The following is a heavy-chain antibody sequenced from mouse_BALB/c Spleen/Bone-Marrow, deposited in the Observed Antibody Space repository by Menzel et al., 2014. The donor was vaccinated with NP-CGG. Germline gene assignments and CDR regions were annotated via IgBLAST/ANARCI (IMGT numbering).Heavy chain of an antibody. D-gene: IGHD2-14*01. V-gene: IGHV5-4*02. CDR3: AREDYYRYDYVMDY. Sequence: EVQLQESGGGLAKPGGFLKLSCAASGFTLSDYYMYWVRQTPEKRLEWVATISDGGNYTYYPDSLKWRFTISRDNTKNNLNLQMRSLKSEDTAIYYCAREDYYRYDYVMDYLGQGTSVNVSS. CDR2: ISDGGNYT. CDR1: GFTLSDYY. J-gene: IGHJ4*01.